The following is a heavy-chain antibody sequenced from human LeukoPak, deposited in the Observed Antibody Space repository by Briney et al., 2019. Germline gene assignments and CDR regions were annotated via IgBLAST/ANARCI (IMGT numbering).Heavy chain of an antibody. CDR3: ARGALGGSSGFHTGGIGYHINDAFDI. D-gene: IGHD3-22*01. Sequence: ASVKVSCKAFGYTFTSNYMHWVRQAPGQGPEWMGVISPSGGSTTCAQKFQGRVTITADKSTSTAYMELSSLRSEDTAVYYCARGALGGSSGFHTGGIGYHINDAFDIWGQGTMVTVSS. CDR1: GYTFTSNY. V-gene: IGHV1-46*01. J-gene: IGHJ3*02. CDR2: ISPSGGST.